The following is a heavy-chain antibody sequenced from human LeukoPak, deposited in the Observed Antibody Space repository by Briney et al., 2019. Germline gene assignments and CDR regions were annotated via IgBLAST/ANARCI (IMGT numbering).Heavy chain of an antibody. V-gene: IGHV1-69*05. Sequence: ASVKVSCKASGGTFSSYAISWVRQAPGQGLEWMGRIIPIFCTANYAQKFQGRVTITTDESTSTAYMELRTLRSQDTAVYYCARGGYSYGYGFPDLDYWGQGTLVTVSS. J-gene: IGHJ4*02. CDR3: ARGGYSYGYGFPDLDY. CDR1: GGTFSSYA. CDR2: IIPIFCTA. D-gene: IGHD5-18*01.